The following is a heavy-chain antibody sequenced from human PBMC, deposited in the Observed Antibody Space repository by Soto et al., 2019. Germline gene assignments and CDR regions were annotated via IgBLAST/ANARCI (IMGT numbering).Heavy chain of an antibody. V-gene: IGHV4-4*07. CDR1: GDSIRNYF. CDR3: ARDPGTSMIENYYNGMDV. D-gene: IGHD3-16*01. Sequence: SETLSLTCTVSGDSIRNYFWSWIRQPAGKGLEWIGRIYTSGSSNYNPSLKSRLTMSVDTSKNQVSLNLRSVTAADTAVYYCARDPGTSMIENYYNGMDVWGRGTTVTVSS. CDR2: IYTSGSS. J-gene: IGHJ6*02.